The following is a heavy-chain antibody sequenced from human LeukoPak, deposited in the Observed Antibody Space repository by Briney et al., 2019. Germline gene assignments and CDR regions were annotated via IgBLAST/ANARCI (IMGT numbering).Heavy chain of an antibody. CDR3: ARGTTDLDY. CDR1: GFTLNNYA. Sequence: GGSLRLSCAASGFTLNNYAMNWVRQAPGKGLEWVSLISSSGDATYYADSVQGRFTISRDSSRNTLYLHIDSLGVEDTATYYCARGTTDLDYWGQGTLVTVSS. V-gene: IGHV3-23*01. CDR2: ISSSGDAT. J-gene: IGHJ4*02.